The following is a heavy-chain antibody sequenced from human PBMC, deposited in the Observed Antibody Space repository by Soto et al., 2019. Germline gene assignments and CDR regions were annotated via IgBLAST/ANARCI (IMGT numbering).Heavy chain of an antibody. CDR1: GFTFSSYA. D-gene: IGHD3-10*01. CDR3: ASPLMTARLWFGEFGF. J-gene: IGHJ6*02. CDR2: ISGSGGST. Sequence: EVQLLESGGGLVQPGGSLRLSCAASGFTFSSYAMSWVRQAPGKGLEWVSAISGSGGSTYYADSVKGRFTISRDNAKNSLYLQMNSLRAEDTAVYYCASPLMTARLWFGEFGFWGQGTTVTVSS. V-gene: IGHV3-23*01.